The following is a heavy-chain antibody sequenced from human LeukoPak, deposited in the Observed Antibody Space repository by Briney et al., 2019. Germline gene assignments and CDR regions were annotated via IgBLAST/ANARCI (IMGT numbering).Heavy chain of an antibody. V-gene: IGHV3-33*01. CDR3: ARDGVGYGDYGVYYYYYGMDV. CDR2: IWSDGSNT. D-gene: IGHD4-17*01. J-gene: IGHJ6*02. Sequence: PGGSLRLSCAASGFTFSSYGMHWVRQAPGKGLEWVAAIWSDGSNTYYADSVKGRFTISRDNSKNTLYLQMNSLRAEDTAVYYCARDGVGYGDYGVYYYYYGMDVWGQGTTVTVSS. CDR1: GFTFSSYG.